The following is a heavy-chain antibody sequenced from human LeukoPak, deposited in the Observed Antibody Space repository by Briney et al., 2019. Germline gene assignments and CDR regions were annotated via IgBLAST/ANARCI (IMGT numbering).Heavy chain of an antibody. CDR1: GFTFSSYE. Sequence: GGSLRLSCAASGFTFSSYEMNWVRQAPGKGLERVSYISSSGSTIYYADSVKGRFTISRDNAKNSLYLQMNSLRAEDTAVYYCARGAFVYDSSGYWYDYWGQGTLVTVSS. CDR3: ARGAFVYDSSGYWYDY. CDR2: ISSSGSTI. J-gene: IGHJ4*02. V-gene: IGHV3-48*03. D-gene: IGHD3-22*01.